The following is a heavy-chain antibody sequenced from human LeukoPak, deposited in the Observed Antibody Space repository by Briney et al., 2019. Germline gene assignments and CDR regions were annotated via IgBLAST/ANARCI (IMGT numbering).Heavy chain of an antibody. J-gene: IGHJ3*02. CDR1: GYSFTSYW. CDR2: IHPRDSDT. CDR3: AKYNDDSKGSFAI. D-gene: IGHD3-22*01. Sequence: GESLEISCKASGYSFTSYWIGWVRQMPGKGLELMGIIHPRDSDTRYSPSFQGQVTISADKSISTAYLQWSSLKASDTAMYYCAKYNDDSKGSFAIWGQGTMVTVSS. V-gene: IGHV5-51*01.